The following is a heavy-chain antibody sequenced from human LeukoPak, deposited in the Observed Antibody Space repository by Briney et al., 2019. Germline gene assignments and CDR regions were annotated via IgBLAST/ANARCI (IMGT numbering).Heavy chain of an antibody. D-gene: IGHD3-9*01. V-gene: IGHV4-30-2*01. CDR2: IYHSGST. J-gene: IGHJ4*02. CDR3: ARGNDILTGYPTLDY. CDR1: RDSVSNDKFF. Sequence: SETLSLTCTVSRDSVSNDKFFWSWIRQPPGKGLEWIGYIYHSGSTYYNPSLKSRITISVDRSKNQFSLKLSSVTAADTAVYYCARGNDILTGYPTLDYWGQGTLVTVSS.